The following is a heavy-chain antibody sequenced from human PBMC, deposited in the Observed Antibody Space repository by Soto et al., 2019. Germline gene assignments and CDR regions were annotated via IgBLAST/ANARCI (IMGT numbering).Heavy chain of an antibody. V-gene: IGHV4-4*02. CDR2: IYHNEHT. J-gene: IGHJ6*02. CDR3: GRTKDFFYGVDV. CDR1: GVSISSSQW. Sequence: QVQLQESGPGLVKPSGTLSLTCAVSGVSISSSQWWSWVRQPPGRGLEWIGEIYHNEHTNYNPSLRSRLTMSLDKSKNQVSRKLSSVTAADTATYYCGRTKDFFYGVDVWGQGTTVTVSS.